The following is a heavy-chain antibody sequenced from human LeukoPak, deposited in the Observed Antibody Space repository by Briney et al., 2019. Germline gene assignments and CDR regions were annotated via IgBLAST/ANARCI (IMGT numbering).Heavy chain of an antibody. CDR3: ARAVMVAVAGGRFDY. D-gene: IGHD6-19*01. Sequence: PSETLSPTCTVSSGSISNGGYYWVWIRQPPGKGLVWIGSIYYSGTSYYNPSLTSRVTISVDTSNNQFSLKLSSVTAADTAVYYCARAVMVAVAGGRFDYWGQGTLVTVSS. CDR2: IYYSGTS. V-gene: IGHV4-39*07. CDR1: SGSISNGGYY. J-gene: IGHJ4*02.